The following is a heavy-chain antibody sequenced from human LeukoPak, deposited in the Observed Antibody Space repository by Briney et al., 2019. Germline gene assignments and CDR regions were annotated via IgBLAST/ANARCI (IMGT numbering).Heavy chain of an antibody. Sequence: GRSLRLSCAASGFTFSNYGMHWVRQAPGKGLEWVAVMWYDGSNKYYADSVKGRFTISRDNSKNTLYLQMNSLRAEDTAVYYCAKSRRWLQLSDYWGQGTLVTVSS. CDR2: MWYDGSNK. CDR1: GFTFSNYG. J-gene: IGHJ4*02. D-gene: IGHD5-24*01. V-gene: IGHV3-33*06. CDR3: AKSRRWLQLSDY.